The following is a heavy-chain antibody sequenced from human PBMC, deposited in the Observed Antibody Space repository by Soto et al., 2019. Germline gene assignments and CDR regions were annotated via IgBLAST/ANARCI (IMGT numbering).Heavy chain of an antibody. CDR3: ARGGGYSGSGTYPPDSYFDL. CDR2: ISGSGETI. V-gene: IGHV3-11*01. Sequence: QVQLVESGGGLVKPGGSLRLSCAASRFTFSGYYMTWIRQAPGKGLEWVSYISGSGETIYYADSVKGRFTISRDNARSSLYLQLNSLRADDTAVYYGARGGGYSGSGTYPPDSYFDLWGRGTLVTVSS. CDR1: RFTFSGYY. D-gene: IGHD3-10*01. J-gene: IGHJ2*01.